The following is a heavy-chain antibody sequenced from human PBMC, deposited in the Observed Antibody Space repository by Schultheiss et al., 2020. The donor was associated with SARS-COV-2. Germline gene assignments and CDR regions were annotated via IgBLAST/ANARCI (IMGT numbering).Heavy chain of an antibody. CDR3: ARLRYFDYYYYYMDV. CDR1: GGSVNSGEFY. CDR2: INHSGST. Sequence: SETLSLTCSVSGGSVNSGEFYWSWIRQPPGKGLEWIGEINHSGSTNYNPSLKSRVTISVDTSKNQFSLKLSSVTAADTAVYYCARLRYFDYYYYYMDVWGKGTTVTVSS. J-gene: IGHJ6*03. V-gene: IGHV4-61*08. D-gene: IGHD3-9*01.